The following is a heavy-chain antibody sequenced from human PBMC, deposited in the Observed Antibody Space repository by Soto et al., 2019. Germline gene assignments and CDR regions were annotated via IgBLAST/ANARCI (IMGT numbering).Heavy chain of an antibody. Sequence: SETLSLTCAVYGGSFSYYYWSWIRQPPGKGLEWIGEINHSGSTNYKPSLKSRVTMSVDTSKNQFSLKLSSVTAADTAVYYCARGPDIVATITRSFDFWGQGILVTVSS. CDR3: ARGPDIVATITRSFDF. CDR1: GGSFSYYY. V-gene: IGHV4-34*01. J-gene: IGHJ4*02. D-gene: IGHD5-12*01. CDR2: INHSGST.